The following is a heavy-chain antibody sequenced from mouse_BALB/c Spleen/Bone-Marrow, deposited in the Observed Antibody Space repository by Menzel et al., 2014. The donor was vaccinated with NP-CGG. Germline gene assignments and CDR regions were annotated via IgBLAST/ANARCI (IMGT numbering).Heavy chain of an antibody. V-gene: IGHV2-9*02. CDR1: GFSLTRYG. D-gene: IGHD2-4*01. CDR2: IWAGGYI. CDR3: ARDDYDGYFDY. Sequence: VQLQQSGPGLVAPSQSLSITCTVSGFSLTRYGVHWVRQPPGKGLEWLGVIWAGGYINYNSALMSRLSISKDNSKSQVLLKMNSLQTDDTAMYYCARDDYDGYFDYWGQGTTLTVSS. J-gene: IGHJ2*01.